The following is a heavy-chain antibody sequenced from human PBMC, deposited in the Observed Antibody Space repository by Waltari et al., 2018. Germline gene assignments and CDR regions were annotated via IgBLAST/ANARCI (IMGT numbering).Heavy chain of an antibody. J-gene: IGHJ3*02. CDR3: ARRGYDSRGYDAFDI. CDR1: GGSISSSSYY. CDR2: IYYSGGT. Sequence: QLQLQESGPGLVKPSETLSLTCTVSGGSISSSSYYWGWIRQPPGKGLEWIGSIYYSGGTYYNPSLKSRVTISVDTSKNQFSLKLSSVTAADTAVYYCARRGYDSRGYDAFDIWGQGTMVIVSS. D-gene: IGHD3-22*01. V-gene: IGHV4-39*01.